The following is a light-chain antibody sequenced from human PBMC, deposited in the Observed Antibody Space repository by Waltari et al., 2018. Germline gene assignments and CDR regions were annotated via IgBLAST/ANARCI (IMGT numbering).Light chain of an antibody. J-gene: IGLJ3*02. Sequence: SFVLIQPPSVSVAPGKTATIPCGGDNVVDYSVHWYQQKPGQARLLVISYVTDRHSGIPERLLCSNAGNTATLTFSGVEAGDEADYYCQLRHPSGDPLWVFGGGTKLTVL. V-gene: IGLV3-21*04. CDR2: YVT. CDR1: NVVDYS. CDR3: QLRHPSGDPLWV.